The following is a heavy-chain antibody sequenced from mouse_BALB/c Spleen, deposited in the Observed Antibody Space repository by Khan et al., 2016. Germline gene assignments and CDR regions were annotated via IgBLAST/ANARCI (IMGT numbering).Heavy chain of an antibody. D-gene: IGHD2-14*01. CDR2: FHPGSGGT. Sequence: QVQLKESGAELVRPGASVKLSCKALGYTFTDYKMHWVRQTPVHGLEWIGGFHPGSGGTAYNQRFKGKATLTDDKSSSTAYMELSSLTSEDSAVYYCTNRYEAWFTYWGQGTLVTVSA. CDR3: TNRYEAWFTY. V-gene: IGHV1-15*01. J-gene: IGHJ3*01. CDR1: GYTFTDYK.